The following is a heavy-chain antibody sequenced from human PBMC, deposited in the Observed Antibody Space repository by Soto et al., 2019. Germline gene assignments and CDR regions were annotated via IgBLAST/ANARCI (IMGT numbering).Heavy chain of an antibody. V-gene: IGHV1-8*01. J-gene: IGHJ4*02. Sequence: QVQLVQSGAEVKKSGASVRVSCKASGYTFTSHDINWVRQATGQGLEWMGWMNPNSGNTGYAQKFQGRVTMTRNTSISTAYMELSSLRSEDTAVYYCARWDYGYYARFDYWGQGTLVTVSS. CDR2: MNPNSGNT. D-gene: IGHD4-17*01. CDR1: GYTFTSHD. CDR3: ARWDYGYYARFDY.